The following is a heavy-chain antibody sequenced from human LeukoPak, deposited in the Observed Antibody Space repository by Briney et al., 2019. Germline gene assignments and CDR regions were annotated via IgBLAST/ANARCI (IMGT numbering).Heavy chain of an antibody. J-gene: IGHJ5*01. Sequence: QTGGSLRLSCAASGFKFGSYAMSWVRQAPGKGLEWVSAISGSGTRTSYADSMKGRFTISRDNSKNTLDLHMNSLRVDDTALYYCAKDPIRGVMPISFDSWGQGTLVTVSS. CDR3: AKDPIRGVMPISFDS. CDR1: GFKFGSYA. V-gene: IGHV3-23*01. CDR2: ISGSGTRT. D-gene: IGHD3-10*01.